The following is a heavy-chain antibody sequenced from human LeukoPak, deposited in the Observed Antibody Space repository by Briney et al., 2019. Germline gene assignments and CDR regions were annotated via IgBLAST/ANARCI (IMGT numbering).Heavy chain of an antibody. D-gene: IGHD3-10*01. CDR3: ARGPLVRGDLYYYYGMDV. CDR2: ISSSGSTI. Sequence: GGSLRLSCAASGFTFSDYYMSWIRQAPGKGLERVSYISSSGSTIYYADSVKGRFTISRDNAKNSLYLQMNSLRAEETAVYYCARGPLVRGDLYYYYGMDVWGQGTTVTVSS. CDR1: GFTFSDYY. J-gene: IGHJ6*02. V-gene: IGHV3-11*01.